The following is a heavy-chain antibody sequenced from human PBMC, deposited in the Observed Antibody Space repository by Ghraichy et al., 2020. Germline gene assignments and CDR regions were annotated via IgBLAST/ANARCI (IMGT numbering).Heavy chain of an antibody. D-gene: IGHD1-1*01. Sequence: GGSLRLSCAASGFSLDIYWMNWVRQAPGKGLEWVATINQEGSEKYFLDSVKGRFSISRDNANNLVFLEMNNLKAEDTAVYSCATLMAETGDYWGRGTLVTVSS. CDR1: GFSLDIYW. J-gene: IGHJ4*02. CDR2: INQEGSEK. CDR3: ATLMAETGDY. V-gene: IGHV3-7*01.